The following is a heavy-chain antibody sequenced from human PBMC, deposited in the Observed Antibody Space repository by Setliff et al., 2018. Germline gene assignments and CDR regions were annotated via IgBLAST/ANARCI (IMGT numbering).Heavy chain of an antibody. D-gene: IGHD6-13*01. Sequence: ASVKVSCKASGYTFTSYYMHWVRQAPGQGLEWMGIIYPSGGSISYAQKFQGRVTMTRDTSTSTVYVELSSLRSEDTAVYYCALQQQLGPKIFDYWGQGTLVTVSS. J-gene: IGHJ4*02. CDR2: IYPSGGSI. V-gene: IGHV1-46*01. CDR3: ALQQQLGPKIFDY. CDR1: GYTFTSYY.